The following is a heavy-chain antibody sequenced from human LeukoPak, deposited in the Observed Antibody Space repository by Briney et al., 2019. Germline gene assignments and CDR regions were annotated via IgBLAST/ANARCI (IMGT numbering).Heavy chain of an antibody. CDR2: IHSGGTT. V-gene: IGHV3-53*01. CDR1: GFTVSNNY. CDR3: AKALDSIFGVVLTPPALDI. Sequence: PGGSLRLSCAASGFTVSNNYMSWVRQAPGKGLEWVSVIHSGGTTNYADSVQGRFTISRDNSKTTVYLHMNSLRAEDTAVYFCAKALDSIFGVVLTPPALDIWGQGTMVTVSS. D-gene: IGHD3-3*01. J-gene: IGHJ3*02.